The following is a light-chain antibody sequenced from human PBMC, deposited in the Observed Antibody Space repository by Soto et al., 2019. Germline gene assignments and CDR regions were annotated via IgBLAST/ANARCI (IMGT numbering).Light chain of an antibody. J-gene: IGKJ1*01. Sequence: EIVLTQSPATLSLSPGERASLSCRASQSVSVYVAWYQQRPGQAPSLLIYDSSNRVPGIPARFSGSGSGTDFTLTINNLEPDDFAVYYCQQRSNWPWTTFGPGTRVEIK. CDR2: DSS. CDR1: QSVSVY. CDR3: QQRSNWPWTT. V-gene: IGKV3-11*01.